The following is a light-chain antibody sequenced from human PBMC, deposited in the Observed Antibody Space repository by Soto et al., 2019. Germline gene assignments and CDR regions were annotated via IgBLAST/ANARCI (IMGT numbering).Light chain of an antibody. CDR1: QSVSSNY. CDR2: GAS. J-gene: IGKJ2*01. V-gene: IGKV3-20*01. CDR3: QQYGASPYT. Sequence: EIVLTQSPGTLSLSPGERATLSCGASQSVSSNYLAWYQQKPGQTPRLLIYGASSRATGIPDRFTGSGSGTDFTLTIIRLEPEDFAVYYCQQYGASPYTFGQGTKVEIK.